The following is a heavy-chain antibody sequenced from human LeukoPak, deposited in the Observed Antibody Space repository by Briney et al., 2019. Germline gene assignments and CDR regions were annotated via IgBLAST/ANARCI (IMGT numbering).Heavy chain of an antibody. CDR1: GYSISSGYY. CDR2: IYHSGTT. CDR3: ARTSDYYDSSGYGTFDY. D-gene: IGHD3-22*01. V-gene: IGHV4-38-2*02. Sequence: SETLSLTCTVSGYSISSGYYWGWIRQPPGKGLEWIGSIYHSGTTYYNPSLKSRVTISVDTSKNHFSLKLSSVTAADTAVYYCARTSDYYDSSGYGTFDYWGQGTLVTVSS. J-gene: IGHJ4*02.